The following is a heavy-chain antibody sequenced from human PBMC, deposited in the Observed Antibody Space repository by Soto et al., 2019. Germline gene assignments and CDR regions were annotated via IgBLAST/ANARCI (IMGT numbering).Heavy chain of an antibody. V-gene: IGHV5-10-1*01. CDR3: AISTVTMDYYYYGMDV. CDR2: IDPSDSYT. D-gene: IGHD4-17*01. J-gene: IGHJ6*02. CDR1: GYSFTSYW. Sequence: PGESLKISCKGSGYSFTSYWISWVRQMPGKGLEWMGRIDPSDSYTNYSPSFQGHVTISADKSISTAYLQWSSLKASDTAMYYCAISTVTMDYYYYGMDVWGQGTTVTDSS.